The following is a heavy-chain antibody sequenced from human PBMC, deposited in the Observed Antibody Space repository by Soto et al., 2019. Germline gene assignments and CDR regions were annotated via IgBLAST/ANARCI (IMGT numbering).Heavy chain of an antibody. CDR2: IWYDGSNK. Sequence: HGGSLELACAASGVTFSSYGMHWVRKAAGKGLEWVVVIWYDGSNKYYADSVQGRFTISSDNSQNTLYLQMTSLRAEDTAVYYSARPLHNYYYSGMDVSGQGTTLTLSS. V-gene: IGHV3-33*01. CDR3: ARPLHNYYYSGMDV. D-gene: IGHD2-21*02. J-gene: IGHJ6*02. CDR1: GVTFSSYG.